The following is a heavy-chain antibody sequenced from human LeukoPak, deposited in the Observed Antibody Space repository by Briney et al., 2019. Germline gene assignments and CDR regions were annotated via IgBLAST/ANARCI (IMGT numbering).Heavy chain of an antibody. CDR1: GFTFSSYA. V-gene: IGHV3-23*01. CDR2: ISGSGGST. J-gene: IGHJ4*02. Sequence: GGSLRLSRAASGFTFSSYAMSWVRQAPGKGLEWVSAISGSGGSTYYADSVKGRFTISRDNSKNTLYLQINSLRAEDTAVYYCAKDITIFGVVITGVDYWGQGTLVTVSS. CDR3: AKDITIFGVVITGVDY. D-gene: IGHD3-3*01.